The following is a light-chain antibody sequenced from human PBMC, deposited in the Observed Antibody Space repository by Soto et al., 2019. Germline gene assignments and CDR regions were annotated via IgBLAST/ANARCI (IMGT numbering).Light chain of an antibody. CDR1: SSDVGGYNY. Sequence: QSVLTQPRSVSGSPGQSVTISCTGTSSDVGGYNYVSWYQQHPGKAPKVMIYDVSERPSGVPDRVSGSKSGNTASLTISGRQAEDEADYYCCSYAGSPRYVLGTGTKLTVL. V-gene: IGLV2-11*01. CDR3: CSYAGSPRYV. J-gene: IGLJ1*01. CDR2: DVS.